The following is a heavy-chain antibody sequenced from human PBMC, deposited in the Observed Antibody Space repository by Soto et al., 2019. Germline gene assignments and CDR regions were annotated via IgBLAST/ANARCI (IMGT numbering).Heavy chain of an antibody. J-gene: IGHJ4*02. CDR3: AREWLRSNDY. CDR2: ISISGSTI. CDR1: GFTFSDYY. V-gene: IGHV3-11*01. D-gene: IGHD5-12*01. Sequence: GGSLRLSCAASGFTFSDYYMSWIRQAPGKGLEWISYISISGSTIHYADSVKGQFISSRDNDKKSLYLQMNSLRAEDTAVYYCAREWLRSNDYWGQGTLVTVS.